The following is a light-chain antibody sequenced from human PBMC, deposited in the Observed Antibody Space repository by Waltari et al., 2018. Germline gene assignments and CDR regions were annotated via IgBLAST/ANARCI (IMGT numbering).Light chain of an antibody. J-gene: IGKJ1*01. V-gene: IGKV3-20*01. Sequence: EIVLTQSPGTLSLSPGERVTLSCRASQTFASYYLAWYQQKPGQAPRLLMYAASHRATGIPDRFSGSGSGTDFTLTINRLEPEDFAVYYCQYYGSSRTFGQGTKVEIK. CDR3: QYYGSSRT. CDR2: AAS. CDR1: QTFASYY.